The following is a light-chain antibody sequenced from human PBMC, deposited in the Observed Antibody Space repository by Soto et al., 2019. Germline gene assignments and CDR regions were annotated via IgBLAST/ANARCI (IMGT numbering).Light chain of an antibody. CDR2: GAS. J-gene: IGKJ4*01. CDR1: QSVNNRY. V-gene: IGKV3-20*01. Sequence: ELVLTQSPGTLSLSPGETATLSCRASQSVNNRYLAWYQQKGGQAPRLLIYGASSMATGNPDRFSGSGSGTEFTLTISRLEPEDFAVYYCQQYGSSPPITFGGGTKVEIK. CDR3: QQYGSSPPIT.